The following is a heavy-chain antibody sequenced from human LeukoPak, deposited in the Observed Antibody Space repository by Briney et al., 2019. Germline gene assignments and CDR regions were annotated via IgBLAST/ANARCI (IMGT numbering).Heavy chain of an antibody. J-gene: IGHJ4*02. CDR1: GYTFTSYY. CDR2: INPSGGST. CDR3: ARAGGDGYNRIDY. V-gene: IGHV1-46*01. Sequence: ASVKVSCKASGYTFTSYYMHWVRQAPGQGLEWMGIINPSGGSTSYAQKFQGRVTITADKSTSTAYMELSSLRSEDTAVYYCARAGGDGYNRIDYWGQGTLVTVSS. D-gene: IGHD5-24*01.